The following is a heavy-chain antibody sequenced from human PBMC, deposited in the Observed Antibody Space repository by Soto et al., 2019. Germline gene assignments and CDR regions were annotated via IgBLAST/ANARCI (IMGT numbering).Heavy chain of an antibody. CDR2: INPSGGST. D-gene: IGHD5-18*01. Sequence: ASVKVSCKTSGYTFTSHSMNWVRQAPGQGLEWMGIINPSGGSTSYAQKFQGRVTMTRDTSTSTVYMELSSLRSEDTAVYYCARDLGLDTAVVTWFYYYGLDVWGQGTTVTVSS. CDR3: ARDLGLDTAVVTWFYYYGLDV. J-gene: IGHJ6*02. V-gene: IGHV1-46*01. CDR1: GYTFTSHS.